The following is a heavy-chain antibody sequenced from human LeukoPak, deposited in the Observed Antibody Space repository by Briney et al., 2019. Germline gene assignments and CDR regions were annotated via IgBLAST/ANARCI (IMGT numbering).Heavy chain of an antibody. CDR2: IYHSGST. CDR3: ANCSSTSCYIVVRDAFDI. V-gene: IGHV4-30-2*01. Sequence: SQTLSLTCTVSGGSISSGGYYWSWIRQPPGKGLEWIGYIYHSGSTYYNPSLKSRVTISVDRSKNQFSLKLSSVTAADTAVYYCANCSSTSCYIVVRDAFDIWGQGTMVTVSS. J-gene: IGHJ3*02. D-gene: IGHD2-2*02. CDR1: GGSISSGGYY.